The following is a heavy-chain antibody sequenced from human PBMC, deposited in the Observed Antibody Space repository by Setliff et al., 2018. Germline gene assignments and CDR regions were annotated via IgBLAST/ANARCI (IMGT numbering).Heavy chain of an antibody. D-gene: IGHD2-15*01. CDR1: GYTFSSYA. J-gene: IGHJ5*02. V-gene: IGHV1-18*01. CDR3: ARDSPEMVAPPAAHCFDP. Sequence: ASVKVSCKASGYTFSSYAMGWMRQAPGQGLEWMGWISGYNGYTVYAQKLQGRVTLTTDTSTSTAYMELRSLRSDDTAVYYCARDSPEMVAPPAAHCFDPWGQGTLVTVSS. CDR2: ISGYNGYT.